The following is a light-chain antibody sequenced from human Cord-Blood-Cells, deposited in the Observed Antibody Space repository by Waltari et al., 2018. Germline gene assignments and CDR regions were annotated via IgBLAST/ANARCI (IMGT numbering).Light chain of an antibody. Sequence: IVLTQSPGTLSLSPGERATLSCRASQSVSSSYLAWYQQKPGQPPRLLNYGASSRATGIPDRFSGSGSGTDFTLTISRLEPEDFAVYYCQQYGSSPYTFGQGTKLEIK. CDR3: QQYGSSPYT. J-gene: IGKJ2*01. V-gene: IGKV3-20*01. CDR2: GAS. CDR1: QSVSSSY.